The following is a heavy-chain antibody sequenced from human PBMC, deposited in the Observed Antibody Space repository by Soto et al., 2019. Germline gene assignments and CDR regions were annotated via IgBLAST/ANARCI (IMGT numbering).Heavy chain of an antibody. CDR2: ISTYNGDT. J-gene: IGHJ4*02. Sequence: ASVKVSCKASGYTFTRSGISWVRQAPGQGLEWMGWISTYNGDTNYAQTFQGRVTISRDNSKNTMSLQMNSLRAEDTAVYYCARDSLGVDYWGQGTLVTVSS. V-gene: IGHV1-18*01. CDR1: GYTFTRSG. CDR3: ARDSLGVDY. D-gene: IGHD3-10*01.